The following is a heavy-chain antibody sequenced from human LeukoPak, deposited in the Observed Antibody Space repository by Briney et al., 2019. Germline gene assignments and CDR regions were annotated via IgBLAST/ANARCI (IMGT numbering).Heavy chain of an antibody. CDR2: ISAYNGNT. CDR3: ARDEGMITFGGVIVNNWFDP. CDR1: GYTFTSYG. V-gene: IGHV1-18*01. J-gene: IGHJ5*02. D-gene: IGHD3-16*02. Sequence: ASVKVSCKASGYTFTSYGISWVRQAPGQGLEWMGWISAYNGNTNYAQKLQGRVTMTTDTSTSTAYMELRSLRSDDTAVYYCARDEGMITFGGVIVNNWFDPWGQGTLVTVSS.